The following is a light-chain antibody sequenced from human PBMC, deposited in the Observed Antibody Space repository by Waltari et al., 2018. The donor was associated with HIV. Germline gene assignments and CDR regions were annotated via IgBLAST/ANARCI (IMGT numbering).Light chain of an antibody. J-gene: IGLJ3*02. CDR1: TSDMSSLNF. CDR2: EVS. CDR3: SSYSPRGSVV. V-gene: IGLV2-14*01. Sequence: HSVLTQPASVSGSPGQSITISCSGPTSDMSSLNFVSWYQQSSGRAPKLILFEVSSRPSGISVRFSGSKSGDTASLTISALRTEDEADYFCSSYSPRGSVVFGGGTKVTVL.